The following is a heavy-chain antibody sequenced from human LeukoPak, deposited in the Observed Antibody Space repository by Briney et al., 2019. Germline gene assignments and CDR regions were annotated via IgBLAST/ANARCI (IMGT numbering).Heavy chain of an antibody. CDR2: INQDGSER. V-gene: IGHV3-7*01. J-gene: IGHJ6*02. CDR1: GFTFSSYW. CDR3: ARGNAMGV. Sequence: GGSLRLSCAASGFTFSSYWMTWVRQAPGKGLEWVADINQDGSERYYVDSVKGRFTISRDNAKNSLSLQMNSLRAEDTALYYCARGNAMGVWGQGTTVTASS.